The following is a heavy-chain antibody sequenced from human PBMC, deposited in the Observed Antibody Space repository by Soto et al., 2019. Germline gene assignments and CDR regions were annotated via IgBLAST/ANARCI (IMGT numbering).Heavy chain of an antibody. J-gene: IGHJ4*02. D-gene: IGHD3-16*01. CDR3: VRSGHTFGGVI. Sequence: SETLSLTGTVSVVSVTNYYGSWIRQPPGKGLEWIAFTYSSGSANYNSSLKSRATISVDTYNNQFSLILTSVTAADTAVYYCVRSGHTFGGVIWGRGTLVTVSS. CDR2: TYSSGSA. V-gene: IGHV4-59*02. CDR1: VVSVTNYY.